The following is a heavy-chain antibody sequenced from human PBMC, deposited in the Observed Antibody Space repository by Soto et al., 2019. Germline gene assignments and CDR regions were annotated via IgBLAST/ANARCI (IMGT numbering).Heavy chain of an antibody. CDR3: ASRPHCSSTSCCDKYGMDV. D-gene: IGHD2-2*01. CDR2: IDPSDSYT. Sequence: GESLKISCKGSGYSFTSYWISWVRQMPGKGLEWMGRIDPSDSYTNYSPSFQGHVTISADKSISTAYLQWSSLKASDTAMYYCASRPHCSSTSCCDKYGMDVWGQGTTVTVSS. CDR1: GYSFTSYW. V-gene: IGHV5-10-1*01. J-gene: IGHJ6*02.